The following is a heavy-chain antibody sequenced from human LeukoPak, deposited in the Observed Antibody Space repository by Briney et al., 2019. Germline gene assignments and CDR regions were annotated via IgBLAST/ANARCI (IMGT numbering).Heavy chain of an antibody. CDR2: INPIIGTS. Sequence: SVKVSCKASGGTFSRHAISWVRQAPGEGLEWMGGINPIIGTSKYAQKFQGRVTITADKSTSTAYMELSSLRSEDKAVYYCARGFDYYGSGSYYGGRFDYWGQGTLVTVSS. CDR3: ARGFDYYGSGSYYGGRFDY. J-gene: IGHJ4*02. D-gene: IGHD3-10*01. V-gene: IGHV1-69*06. CDR1: GGTFSRHA.